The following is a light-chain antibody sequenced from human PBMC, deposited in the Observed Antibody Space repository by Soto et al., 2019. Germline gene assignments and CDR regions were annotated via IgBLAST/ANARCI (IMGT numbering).Light chain of an antibody. V-gene: IGLV2-11*01. CDR1: SSDVGGYNY. Sequence: LTQPRSVSGSPGQSVTISCTGTSSDVGGYNYVSWYQQHPGKAPKLMIYDVSKRPSGVPDRFSGSKSGNTASLTISGLQAEDEADYYCCSYAGSYTFIFGTGTKVTVL. CDR3: CSYAGSYTFI. CDR2: DVS. J-gene: IGLJ1*01.